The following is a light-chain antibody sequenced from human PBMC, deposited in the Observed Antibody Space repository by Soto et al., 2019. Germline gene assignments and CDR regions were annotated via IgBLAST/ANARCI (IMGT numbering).Light chain of an antibody. J-gene: IGLJ1*01. CDR1: SSDVGGYNY. CDR2: EVS. V-gene: IGLV2-14*01. Sequence: QSALTQPASVSGSPGQSITISCTGTSSDVGGYNYVSWYQQYPGKAPKLMIYEVSNRPSGVSNRFSGSKSGNTASLTISGLQAEDAADYYCTSYIRSSTLDYVFGTGTKLTVL. CDR3: TSYIRSSTLDYV.